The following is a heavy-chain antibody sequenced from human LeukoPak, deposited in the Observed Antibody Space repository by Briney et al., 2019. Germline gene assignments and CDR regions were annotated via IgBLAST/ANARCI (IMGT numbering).Heavy chain of an antibody. D-gene: IGHD1-7*01. V-gene: IGHV1-69*05. CDR2: ITPIFGTA. CDR3: ARAPGSITGTPVYNWFDP. CDR1: GGTFSSYA. J-gene: IGHJ5*02. Sequence: GASVKVSCKASGGTFSSYAISWVRRAPGQGLEWMGGITPIFGTANYAQKFQGRVTITTDESTSTAYMELSSLRSEDTAVYYCARAPGSITGTPVYNWFDPWGQGTLVTVSS.